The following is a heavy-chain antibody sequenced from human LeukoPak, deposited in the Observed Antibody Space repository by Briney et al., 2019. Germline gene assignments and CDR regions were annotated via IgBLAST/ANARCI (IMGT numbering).Heavy chain of an antibody. Sequence: GGSLRLSCAASGFTFSDYTMNWVRQAPGRGLEWVSSISSSSTYIYYADSVKGRFTISRDNAKNSLYLQMNSLRAEDTAVYYCAAQSYYDSNWGYWDQGTLVTVSS. J-gene: IGHJ4*02. CDR2: ISSSSTYI. V-gene: IGHV3-21*01. CDR1: GFTFSDYT. CDR3: AAQSYYDSNWGY. D-gene: IGHD3-22*01.